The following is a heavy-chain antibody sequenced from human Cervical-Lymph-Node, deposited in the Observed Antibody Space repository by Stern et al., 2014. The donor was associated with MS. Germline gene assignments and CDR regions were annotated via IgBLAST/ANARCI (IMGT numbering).Heavy chain of an antibody. Sequence: EVQLVESGAEVKKPGESLKISCQGSGYSFTNYWIIWVRQMPGKGLEWMGSIYPGDSDTRYSPSFQGQVTFSADKSISTAYLQWSSLKASDPAMYYCARRGSSRWFDPWGQGTLVTVSS. CDR1: GYSFTNYW. D-gene: IGHD1-26*01. CDR3: ARRGSSRWFDP. V-gene: IGHV5-51*01. CDR2: IYPGDSDT. J-gene: IGHJ5*02.